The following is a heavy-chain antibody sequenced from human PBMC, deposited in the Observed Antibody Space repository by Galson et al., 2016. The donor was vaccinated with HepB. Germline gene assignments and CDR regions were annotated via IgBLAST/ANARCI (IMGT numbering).Heavy chain of an antibody. J-gene: IGHJ4*02. V-gene: IGHV4-59*12. Sequence: QVQLQESGPGLVKPSETLSLTCTVSGDSISPSYWGWIRQPPGKGLEWIGYIHHSGSTTYNPSLKSRVTISVDTSKNQFSLKLRSVTAADTAVYYCARNLDTALAPYDIWGQGTLVIVS. D-gene: IGHD5-18*01. CDR3: ARNLDTALAPYDI. CDR1: GDSISPSY. CDR2: IHHSGST.